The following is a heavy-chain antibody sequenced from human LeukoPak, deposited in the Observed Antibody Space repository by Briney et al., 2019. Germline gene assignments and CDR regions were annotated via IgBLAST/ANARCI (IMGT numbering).Heavy chain of an antibody. CDR3: ARGGSFMYYDILTGYLFDY. V-gene: IGHV1-3*01. J-gene: IGHJ4*02. Sequence: ASVKVSCKASGYTFTSYAMHWVRQAPGQRLEWMGWINAGNGNTKYSQKFQGRVTITRDTSASTAYMELSSLRSEDTAVYYCARGGSFMYYDILTGYLFDYWGQGTLVTVSS. CDR2: INAGNGNT. CDR1: GYTFTSYA. D-gene: IGHD3-9*01.